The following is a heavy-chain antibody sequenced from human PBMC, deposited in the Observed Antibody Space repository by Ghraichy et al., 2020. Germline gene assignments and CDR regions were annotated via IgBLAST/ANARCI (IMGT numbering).Heavy chain of an antibody. D-gene: IGHD6-19*01. CDR1: GFTFSSYW. CDR2: IKQDGSEK. J-gene: IGHJ6*02. Sequence: GGSLRLSCAASGFTFSSYWMSWVRQAPGKGLEWVANIKQDGSEKYYVDSVKGRFTISRDNAKNSLDLQMNSLRAEDTAVYYCARYSSGWSLNYYYYYYGMDVWGQGTTVTVSS. V-gene: IGHV3-7*01. CDR3: ARYSSGWSLNYYYYYYGMDV.